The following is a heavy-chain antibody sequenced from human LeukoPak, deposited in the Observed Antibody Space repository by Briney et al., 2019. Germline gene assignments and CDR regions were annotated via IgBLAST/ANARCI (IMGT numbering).Heavy chain of an antibody. V-gene: IGHV3-33*06. CDR2: IWYDGSNK. CDR3: AKDRETWGSSGFDY. J-gene: IGHJ4*02. CDR1: GFTFSSCG. Sequence: GRSLRLSCAASGFTFSSCGMHWVRQAPGKGLEWVAVIWYDGSNKYYADSVKGRFTISRDNSKNTLYLQMNSLRAEDTAVYYCAKDRETWGSSGFDYWGQGTLVTVSS. D-gene: IGHD7-27*01.